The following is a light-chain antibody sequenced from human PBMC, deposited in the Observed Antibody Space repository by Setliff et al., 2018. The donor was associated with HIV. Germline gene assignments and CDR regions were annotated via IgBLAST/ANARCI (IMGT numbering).Light chain of an antibody. J-gene: IGLJ1*01. CDR2: EVS. CDR3: ASYTTSSAPLV. CDR1: SSDIGTYNF. V-gene: IGLV2-14*01. Sequence: QSVLTQTDSVSGSPGQSITISCTGSSSDIGTYNFVSWYQQYPGKAPKVVIYEVSIRPSGISTRFSGSKSGNTASLTISGLQPADDADYYCASYTTSSAPLVFGSGTKVTVL.